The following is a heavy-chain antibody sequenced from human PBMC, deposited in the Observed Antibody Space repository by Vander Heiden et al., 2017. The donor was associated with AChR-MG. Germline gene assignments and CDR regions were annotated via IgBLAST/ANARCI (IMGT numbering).Heavy chain of an antibody. CDR2: IRSKAYGGAT. CDR1: GFTFGDHA. J-gene: IGHJ3*02. V-gene: IGHV3-49*04. Sequence: EVQLVESGGGLVQPGRSLRLSCRGSGFTFGDHAMSWVRQAPGKGLGWVGFIRSKAYGGATAYAASVEGRFTISRDDSKSIAYLQMNSLKTEDTAVYYCTTIDSFDIWGQGTMVTVSS. CDR3: TTIDSFDI.